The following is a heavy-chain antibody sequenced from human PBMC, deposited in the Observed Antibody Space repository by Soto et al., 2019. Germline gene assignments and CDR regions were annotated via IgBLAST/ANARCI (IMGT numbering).Heavy chain of an antibody. V-gene: IGHV3-30*03. J-gene: IGHJ4*02. CDR3: AAGWLPLDY. D-gene: IGHD6-19*01. Sequence: PGGSLRLSSAASGFTFSNYVMSWVRQAPGKGLEWVAVISYDGSNKYYADSVKGRFTISRDNSKNTLYLQMNSLRAEDTAVYYCAAGWLPLDYWGQGTLVTVSS. CDR2: ISYDGSNK. CDR1: GFTFSNYV.